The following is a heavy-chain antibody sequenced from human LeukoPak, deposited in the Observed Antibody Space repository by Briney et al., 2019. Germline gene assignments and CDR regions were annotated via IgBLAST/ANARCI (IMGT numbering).Heavy chain of an antibody. CDR2: INPNSGGT. V-gene: IGHV1-2*02. Sequence: ASVKVSCKASGYTFTGYYMHWVRQAPGQGLEWMGWINPNSGGTNYAQKFQGRVTMTRDTSISTAYMELSRLRSDDTAVYYCARGSDYGGNSGNWFDPWGQGTLVTVSP. J-gene: IGHJ5*02. D-gene: IGHD4-23*01. CDR3: ARGSDYGGNSGNWFDP. CDR1: GYTFTGYY.